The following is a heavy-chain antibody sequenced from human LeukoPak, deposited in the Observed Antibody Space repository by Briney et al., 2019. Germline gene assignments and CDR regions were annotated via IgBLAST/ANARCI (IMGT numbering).Heavy chain of an antibody. CDR2: IDPHSGDT. CDR3: AREVASGYCIDGVCPPFGY. D-gene: IGHD2-8*01. Sequence: ASVRVSCKASGYTFTGHYLHWVRQAPGQGLEWMGWIDPHSGDTNYAQKFQGRVPMTRDTSITTAYMELSRMTSDDTAVYYCAREVASGYCIDGVCPPFGYWGQGTLVTVSS. J-gene: IGHJ4*02. CDR1: GYTFTGHY. V-gene: IGHV1-2*02.